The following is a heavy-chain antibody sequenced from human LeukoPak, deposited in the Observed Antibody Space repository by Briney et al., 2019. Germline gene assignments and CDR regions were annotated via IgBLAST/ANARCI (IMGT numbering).Heavy chain of an antibody. CDR2: IYYSGAT. CDR3: ARAKGRSPLFDY. Sequence: PSETLSLTCSVSGGSISTSRYYWGWIRQTPGKGLEWIGSIYYSGATYYNPSLKSRVTISVRTSRNQFSLRLSSVTAADTAVYYCARAKGRSPLFDYWGQGTLVTVSS. CDR1: GGSISTSRYY. D-gene: IGHD4/OR15-4a*01. V-gene: IGHV4-39*01. J-gene: IGHJ4*02.